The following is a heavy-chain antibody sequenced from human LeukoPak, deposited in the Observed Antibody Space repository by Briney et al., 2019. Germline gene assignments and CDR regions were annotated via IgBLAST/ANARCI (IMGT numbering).Heavy chain of an antibody. CDR1: GGSINRYF. V-gene: IGHV4-59*01. Sequence: SETLSLTCTVSGGSINRYFWTWIRQPPGKGLEWIAYIYYSGTINYNPSLKSRVTISLDTSKNQVSLNLSSVTAADTAVYYCARQGCGEPFDYWGQGTLVTVSS. CDR3: ARQGCGEPFDY. CDR2: IYYSGTI. D-gene: IGHD4-17*01. J-gene: IGHJ4*02.